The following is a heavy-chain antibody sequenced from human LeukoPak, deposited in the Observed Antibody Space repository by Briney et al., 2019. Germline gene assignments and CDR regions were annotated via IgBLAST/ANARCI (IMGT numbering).Heavy chain of an antibody. CDR2: IYYSGST. CDR1: GGSISSYY. CDR3: AKRFAFDI. V-gene: IGHV4-59*08. Sequence: SETLSLTCTVSGGSISSYYWSWIRQPPGKGLEWIGYIYYSGSTNYNPSLKSRVTISVDTSKNQFSLKLSSVTAADTAVYYCAKRFAFDIWGQRKKVNGSS. J-gene: IGHJ3*02.